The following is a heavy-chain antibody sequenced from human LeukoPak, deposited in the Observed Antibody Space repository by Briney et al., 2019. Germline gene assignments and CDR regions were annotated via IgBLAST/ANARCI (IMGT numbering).Heavy chain of an antibody. V-gene: IGHV4-59*01. CDR3: ARDRMRMNDFMEV. CDR1: GGSISGYY. CDR2: IYYGGMT. Sequence: PSETLTLTCTVSGGSISGYYWTWIRQSTRKGLEWIGYIYYGGMTKYNPSLESRVTISLDSSKNQVSLRLKSVTAADTAVYYCARDRMRMNDFMEVWGRGTTVTVSS. J-gene: IGHJ6*03. D-gene: IGHD1-1*01.